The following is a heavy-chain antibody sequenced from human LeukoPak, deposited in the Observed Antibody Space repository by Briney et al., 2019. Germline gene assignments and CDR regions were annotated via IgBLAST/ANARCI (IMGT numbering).Heavy chain of an antibody. Sequence: SETLSLTCTVSGGSISSGGYYWSWIRQPPGKGLEWIGYIYYSGSTYYNPSLKSRVTISVDTSKDQFSLKLSSVTAADTAVYYCASSRYYDFWSGYYPPLYFDYWGQGTLVTVSS. D-gene: IGHD3-3*01. CDR1: GGSISSGGYY. J-gene: IGHJ4*02. CDR2: IYYSGST. V-gene: IGHV4-31*03. CDR3: ASSRYYDFWSGYYPPLYFDY.